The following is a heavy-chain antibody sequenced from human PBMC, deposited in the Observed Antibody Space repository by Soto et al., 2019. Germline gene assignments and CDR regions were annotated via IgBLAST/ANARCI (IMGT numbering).Heavy chain of an antibody. CDR2: IIPIFGTA. Sequence: QVQLVQSGAEGKKSGSSVKVSCKASGGTFSSYAISWVRQAPGQGLEWMGGIIPIFGTANYAQKFQGRVTITADESTSTAYMELSSLRSEDTAVYYCARHLAARPRLIYYYGMDVWGQGTTVTVSS. V-gene: IGHV1-69*01. CDR1: GGTFSSYA. D-gene: IGHD6-6*01. CDR3: ARHLAARPRLIYYYGMDV. J-gene: IGHJ6*02.